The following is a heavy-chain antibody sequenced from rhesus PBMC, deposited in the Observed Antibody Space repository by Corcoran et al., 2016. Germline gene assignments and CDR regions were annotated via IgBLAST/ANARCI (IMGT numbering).Heavy chain of an antibody. CDR2: IYGSGSST. V-gene: IGHV4-169*01. CDR1: GGSISSNY. D-gene: IGHD4-29*01. CDR3: ANIVAASDAFDF. J-gene: IGHJ3*01. Sequence: QLQLQESGPGLVKPSETLSVTCAVSGGSISSNYGSWIRQAPGKGLEWIGYIYGSGSSTNYNPSLKSRVTLSVDTSKNQFSLKLSSVTAADTAVYYCANIVAASDAFDFWGQGLRVTVSS.